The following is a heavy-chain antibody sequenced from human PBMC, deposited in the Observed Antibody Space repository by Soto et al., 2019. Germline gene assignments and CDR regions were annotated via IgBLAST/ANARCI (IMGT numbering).Heavy chain of an antibody. D-gene: IGHD3-3*01. J-gene: IGHJ5*02. V-gene: IGHV4-34*01. CDR3: ARDDYDFWSGYYMGWFDP. Sequence: SETLSLTCAVYGGSFSGYYWSWIRQPPGKGLEWIGEINHSGSTNYNPSLKSRVTISVDTSKNQFSLKLSSVTAADTAVYYCARDDYDFWSGYYMGWFDPWGQGTLVNVSS. CDR2: INHSGST. CDR1: GGSFSGYY.